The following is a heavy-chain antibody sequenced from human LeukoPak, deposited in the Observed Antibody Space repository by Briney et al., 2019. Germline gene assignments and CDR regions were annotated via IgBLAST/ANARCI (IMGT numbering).Heavy chain of an antibody. V-gene: IGHV1-8*01. D-gene: IGHD3-10*01. CDR1: GFTFTNYD. CDR3: VRDGEGVAISVNYWFAP. J-gene: IGHJ5*02. Sequence: APVKVSCKATGFTFTNYDINWVRQATGQGLEWMGWINPINGNTGYAQKFQGRVTMTRDTSISTAYMELRSLTSEDTAVYYCVRDGEGVAISVNYWFAPWGQGPLVTVSS. CDR2: INPINGNT.